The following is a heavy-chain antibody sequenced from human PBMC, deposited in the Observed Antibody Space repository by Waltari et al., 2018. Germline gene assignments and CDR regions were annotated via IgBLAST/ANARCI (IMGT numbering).Heavy chain of an antibody. CDR1: GFTFSSHW. V-gene: IGHV3-74*01. D-gene: IGHD2-15*01. CDR2: IKSDGSST. Sequence: EVQLVESGGGLVQPGGSLRLSCAASGFTFSSHWMHWVRQAPGKGLVWVSRIKSDGSSTTSADSVKGRFTSSRDNAKNTLYLQMNSLRAEDTAVYYCARRVVVAAIYWYFDLWGRGTLVTVSS. CDR3: ARRVVVAAIYWYFDL. J-gene: IGHJ2*01.